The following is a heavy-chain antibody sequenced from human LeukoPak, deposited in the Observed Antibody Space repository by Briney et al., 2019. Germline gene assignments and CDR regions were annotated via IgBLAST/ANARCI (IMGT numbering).Heavy chain of an antibody. J-gene: IGHJ4*02. CDR2: INTDGSST. D-gene: IGHD2-21*02. V-gene: IGHV3-74*01. Sequence: GGSLRLSCAASGVTFSSYWIHWVRQVPGRGLVWVSRINTDGSSTNYADSVKDRFTISRDNAKNTLNLQMNSLRAEDTAIYYCVRGIRVTAFDYWGQGTLVTVSS. CDR3: VRGIRVTAFDY. CDR1: GVTFSSYW.